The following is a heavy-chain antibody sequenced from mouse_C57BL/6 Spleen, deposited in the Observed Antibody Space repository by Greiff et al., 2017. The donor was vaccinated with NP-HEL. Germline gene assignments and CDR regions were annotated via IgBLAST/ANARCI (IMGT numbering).Heavy chain of an antibody. CDR1: GFSLTSYG. D-gene: IGHD1-1*01. J-gene: IGHJ3*01. CDR2: IWSGGST. V-gene: IGHV2-2*01. CDR3: ARNFHYYGSTYPFAY. Sequence: VQLQQSGPGLVQPSQSLSITCTVSGFSLTSYGVHWVRQSPGKGLEWLGVIWSGGSTDYNAAFISRLSISKDNSKSQVFFKMNSLQADDTAIYYCARNFHYYGSTYPFAYWGQGTLVTVSA.